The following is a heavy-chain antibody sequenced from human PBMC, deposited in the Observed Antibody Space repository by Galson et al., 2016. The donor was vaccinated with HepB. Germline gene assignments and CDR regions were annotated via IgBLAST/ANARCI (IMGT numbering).Heavy chain of an antibody. V-gene: IGHV3-30-3*01. J-gene: IGHJ6*02. Sequence: SLRLSCAASGFTFSDYAMHWVRQAPGKGLEWVALISYDGSNKNYADSVNGRFTISRDNSENALYLQMNSLGDQDTAVYYCASGFLFVGFYYPYGMDVWGQGTTVTVSS. D-gene: IGHD2-21*01. CDR3: ASGFLFVGFYYPYGMDV. CDR2: ISYDGSNK. CDR1: GFTFSDYA.